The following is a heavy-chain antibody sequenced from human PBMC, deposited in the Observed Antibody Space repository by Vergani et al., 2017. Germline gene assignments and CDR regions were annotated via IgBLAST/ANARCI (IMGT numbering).Heavy chain of an antibody. D-gene: IGHD3-10*01. CDR2: IYYSGST. CDR3: ASITMVRGVIPDY. Sequence: QLQLQESGPGLVKPSETLSLTCTVSGGSISSSSYYWGWIRQPPGKGLEWIGSIYYSGSTYYNPSLKSRVTISVDTSKNQFSLKLSSVTAADTAVYYCASITMVRGVIPDYWGQGTLVTVSS. CDR1: GGSISSSSYY. J-gene: IGHJ4*02. V-gene: IGHV4-39*01.